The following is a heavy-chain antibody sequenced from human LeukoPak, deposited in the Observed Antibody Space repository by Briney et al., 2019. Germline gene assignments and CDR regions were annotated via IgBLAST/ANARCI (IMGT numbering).Heavy chain of an antibody. J-gene: IGHJ4*02. D-gene: IGHD3-22*01. CDR2: IWYDGSNK. CDR1: GFTFSNYG. Sequence: GTSLRLSCAASGFTFSNYGMHWVRQAPGKGLEWVAVIWYDGSNKYYADSVKGRFTISRDNSKRTLYLQMNGLRVKDTAVYYCAKYYYDLSGDYWGQGTLVTVSS. CDR3: AKYYYDLSGDY. V-gene: IGHV3-33*06.